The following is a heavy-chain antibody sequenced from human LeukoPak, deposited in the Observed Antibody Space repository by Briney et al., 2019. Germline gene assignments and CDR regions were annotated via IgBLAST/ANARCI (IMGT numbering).Heavy chain of an antibody. Sequence: PGGSLRLSRAASGFTFSSYWMSWVRQAPGKGLEWVANIKQDGSEKYYVDSVKGRFAISRDNAKNSLYLQMNSLRVEDTAVYYCAGDDSDPDYWGQGTLVTVSS. CDR1: GFTFSSYW. CDR2: IKQDGSEK. V-gene: IGHV3-7*01. J-gene: IGHJ4*02. CDR3: AGDDSDPDY. D-gene: IGHD2-21*02.